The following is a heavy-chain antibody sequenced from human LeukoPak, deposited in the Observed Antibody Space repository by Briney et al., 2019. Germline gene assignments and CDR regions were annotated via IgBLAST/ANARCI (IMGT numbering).Heavy chain of an antibody. Sequence: GASVEVSCKASGYTFTSYDINWVRQATGQGLEWMGWMNPNSGNTGYAQKFQGRVTMTRNTSISTAYMELSSLRSEDTAVYYCARGYPGYYYYYMDVWGKGTTVTVSS. CDR2: MNPNSGNT. V-gene: IGHV1-8*01. CDR3: ARGYPGYYYYYMDV. J-gene: IGHJ6*03. CDR1: GYTFTSYD. D-gene: IGHD3-10*01.